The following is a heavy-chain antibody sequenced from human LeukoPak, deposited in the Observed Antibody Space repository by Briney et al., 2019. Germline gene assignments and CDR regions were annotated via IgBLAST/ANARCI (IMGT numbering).Heavy chain of an antibody. CDR2: IYYSGST. D-gene: IGHD2-2*01. Sequence: SETLSLTCTVSGGSISSYYWSWIRQPPGKGLEWIGYIYYSGSTNYNPSLKSRVTISVDTSKNQFSLKLSSVTAADTAVYYCARELVVPAANYFDYWGQGTLVTVSS. V-gene: IGHV4-59*01. CDR1: GGSISSYY. J-gene: IGHJ4*02. CDR3: ARELVVPAANYFDY.